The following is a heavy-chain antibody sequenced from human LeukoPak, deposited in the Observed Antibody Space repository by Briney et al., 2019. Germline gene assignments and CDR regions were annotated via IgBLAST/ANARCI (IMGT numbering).Heavy chain of an antibody. CDR1: GYTFTSYG. V-gene: IGHV1-69*04. Sequence: ASVKVSCKASGYTFTSYGISWVRQAPGQGLEWMGRIIPILGIANYAQKFQGRVTITADKSTSTAYMELSSLRSEDTAVYYCARDLSVDTAMVTRHYFDYWGQGTLVTVSS. J-gene: IGHJ4*02. D-gene: IGHD5-18*01. CDR2: IIPILGIA. CDR3: ARDLSVDTAMVTRHYFDY.